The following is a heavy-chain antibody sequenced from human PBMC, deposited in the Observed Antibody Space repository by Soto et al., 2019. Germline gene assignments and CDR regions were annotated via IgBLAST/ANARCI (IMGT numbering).Heavy chain of an antibody. D-gene: IGHD3-3*01. CDR3: AIFTGGLGVVISTLRIDYGMDV. CDR1: GFTFSSYA. Sequence: PGGSLRLSCAASGFTFSSYAMHWVRQAPGKGLEWVAVISYDGSNKYYADSVKGRFTISRDNSKNTLYLQMNNLRAEDTAVYYCAIFTGGLGVVISTLRIDYGMDVWGQGTTVTVS. V-gene: IGHV3-30-3*01. CDR2: ISYDGSNK. J-gene: IGHJ6*02.